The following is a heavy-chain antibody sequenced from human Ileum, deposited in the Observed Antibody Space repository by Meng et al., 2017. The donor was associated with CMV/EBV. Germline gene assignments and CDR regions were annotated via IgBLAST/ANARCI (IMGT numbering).Heavy chain of an antibody. Sequence: GESLKISCSASGFPFNDHYMDWVRQAPGKGLEWVGRTRNKANSYTTEYAASVKGRFTISRDDSKNSLYLQMNSLKTEDTAVYFCARYRGSAFDYWGQGTMVTVSS. CDR3: ARYRGSAFDY. J-gene: IGHJ4*02. CDR2: TRNKANSYTT. V-gene: IGHV3-72*01. CDR1: GFPFNDHY. D-gene: IGHD1-26*01.